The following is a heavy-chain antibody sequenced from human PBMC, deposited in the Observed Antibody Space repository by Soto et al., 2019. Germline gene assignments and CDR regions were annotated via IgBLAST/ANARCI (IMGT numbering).Heavy chain of an antibody. CDR2: MFISGSH. CDR3: ARESPRLVPPSWYDP. Sequence: KPSETLSLTCTVSGGSIDGYYWTWIRQSAERGLEWIGRMFISGSHKYNPSFQGRVTMSVDSSKNQFSLTMTSVTAADTAISYCARESPRLVPPSWYDPWGQGTLVTVSS. CDR1: GGSIDGYY. J-gene: IGHJ5*02. V-gene: IGHV4-4*07.